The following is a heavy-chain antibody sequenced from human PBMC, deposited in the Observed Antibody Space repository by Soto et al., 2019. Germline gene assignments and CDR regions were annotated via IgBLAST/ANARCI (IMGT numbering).Heavy chain of an antibody. CDR2: IIPIFGTA. CDR3: ARGSDEYYDSSGYYYGSAFDI. CDR1: GGTFSSYA. D-gene: IGHD3-22*01. Sequence: SVKVSCKASGGTFSSYAISWVRQAPGQGLEWMGGIIPIFGTANYAQKFQGRVTITADESTSTAYMELSSLRSEDTAVYYCARGSDEYYDSSGYYYGSAFDIWGQGTMVTVSS. J-gene: IGHJ3*02. V-gene: IGHV1-69*13.